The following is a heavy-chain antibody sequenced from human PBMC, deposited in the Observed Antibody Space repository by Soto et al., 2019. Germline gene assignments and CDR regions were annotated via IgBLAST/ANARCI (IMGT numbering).Heavy chain of an antibody. J-gene: IGHJ6*02. Sequence: PGGSLRLSCAASGFTFSDYWMSWFRQTPGKGLEWVGNINLDGSEKYYAGFVKGRFTFSRDNVKNSLYLQMSSLRAEDTAVYYCARDFVVGGPTINYYYGMDVWGQGTTVTVS. V-gene: IGHV3-7*04. CDR2: INLDGSEK. CDR1: GFTFSDYW. CDR3: ARDFVVGGPTINYYYGMDV. D-gene: IGHD1-26*01.